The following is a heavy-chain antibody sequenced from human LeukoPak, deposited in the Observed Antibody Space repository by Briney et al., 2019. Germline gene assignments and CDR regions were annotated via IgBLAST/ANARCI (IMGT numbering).Heavy chain of an antibody. CDR1: GGSFSGYY. J-gene: IGHJ4*02. Sequence: PSETLSLTCAVYGGSFSGYYWSWIRQPPGKGLEWIGEINHSGSTNYNPSLKSRVTISVDTSKNQFSLKLSSVTAADTAVYYCARQSRRGYCSSTSCYIGGGHFDYWGQGTLVTVSS. CDR3: ARQSRRGYCSSTSCYIGGGHFDY. V-gene: IGHV4-34*01. CDR2: INHSGST. D-gene: IGHD2-2*02.